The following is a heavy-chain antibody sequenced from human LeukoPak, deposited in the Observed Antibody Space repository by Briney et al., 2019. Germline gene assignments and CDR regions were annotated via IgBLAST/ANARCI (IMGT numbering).Heavy chain of an antibody. CDR3: ARVRGITIFGVVISYYYYGMDV. CDR2: ISYDGSNK. Sequence: GRYLRRSGAASGFTFSSYAMHWVRQAPGKGLEWVAVISYDGSNKYYADSVKGRFTISRDNSKNTLYLQMNSLRAEDTAVYYCARVRGITIFGVVISYYYYGMDVWGQGTTVTVSS. V-gene: IGHV3-30-3*01. CDR1: GFTFSSYA. J-gene: IGHJ6*02. D-gene: IGHD3-3*01.